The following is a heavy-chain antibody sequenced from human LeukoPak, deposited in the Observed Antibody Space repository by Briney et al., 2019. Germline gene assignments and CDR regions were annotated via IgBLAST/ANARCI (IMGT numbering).Heavy chain of an antibody. Sequence: GGSLRLSCAASGFTFSSYAMHWVRQAPGKGLEWVAVISYDGSNKYYADSVKGRFTISRDNSKNTLYLQMNSLRAEDTAVYYCSSSTSSPDAFDIWGQGTMVTVSS. V-gene: IGHV3-30-3*01. CDR1: GFTFSSYA. CDR2: ISYDGSNK. CDR3: SSSTSSPDAFDI. D-gene: IGHD2-2*01. J-gene: IGHJ3*02.